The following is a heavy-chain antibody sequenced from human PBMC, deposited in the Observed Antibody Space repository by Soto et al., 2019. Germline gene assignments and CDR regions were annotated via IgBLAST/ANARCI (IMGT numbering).Heavy chain of an antibody. D-gene: IGHD6-6*01. CDR3: ARGSRSSSGRRGYYYYYMDV. V-gene: IGHV1-8*01. J-gene: IGHJ6*03. CDR1: GYTFTSYD. CDR2: MNPNSGNT. Sequence: ASVKVSCKASGYTFTSYDINWVRQATGQGLEWMGWMNPNSGNTGYAQKFQGRVTMTRNTSISTAYMELSSLRSEDTAVYYCARGSRSSSGRRGYYYYYMDVWGKGTTVTVSS.